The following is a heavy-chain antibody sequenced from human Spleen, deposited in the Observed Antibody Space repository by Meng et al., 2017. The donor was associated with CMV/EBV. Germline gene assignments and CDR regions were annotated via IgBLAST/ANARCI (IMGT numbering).Heavy chain of an antibody. D-gene: IGHD3-22*01. CDR3: AKDLGYYDSSGYGDY. CDR1: GFSFSNYG. Sequence: GGSLRLSCAASGFSFSNYGIHWVRQAPGKGLEWVAFIGYDGSNKYYPDSVKGRFTIFRDNSKNTLYLQMNSLRAEDTAIYYCAKDLGYYDSSGYGDYWGQGTLVTVSS. J-gene: IGHJ4*02. V-gene: IGHV3-30*02. CDR2: IGYDGSNK.